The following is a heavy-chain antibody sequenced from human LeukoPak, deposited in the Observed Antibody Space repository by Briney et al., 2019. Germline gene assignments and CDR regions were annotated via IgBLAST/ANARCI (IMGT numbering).Heavy chain of an antibody. CDR1: GFTFSSYA. Sequence: PGGSLRLSCAASGFTFSSYAMSWVRQAPGKGLEWVSAISGSGGSTYYADSVKGRFTISRDNSKNTLYLQMNSLRAEDTAVYYCAKDGQLYCSGGSCYREGFDYWGQGTLVTVSS. J-gene: IGHJ4*02. D-gene: IGHD2-15*01. CDR3: AKDGQLYCSGGSCYREGFDY. V-gene: IGHV3-23*01. CDR2: ISGSGGST.